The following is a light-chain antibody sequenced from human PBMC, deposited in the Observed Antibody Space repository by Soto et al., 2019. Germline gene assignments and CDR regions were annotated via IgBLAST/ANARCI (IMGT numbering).Light chain of an antibody. Sequence: DIQRTRCLSTLSESVGYIFVITGRASQSISSWLAWYQQKPGKAPKLLIYQASSLESGVPARFSGSGSGTEFTLTISSLQPDDFATYYCKQYNRDSRTFGQGTKVDIK. J-gene: IGKJ1*01. CDR1: QSISSW. V-gene: IGKV1-5*03. CDR2: QAS. CDR3: KQYNRDSRT.